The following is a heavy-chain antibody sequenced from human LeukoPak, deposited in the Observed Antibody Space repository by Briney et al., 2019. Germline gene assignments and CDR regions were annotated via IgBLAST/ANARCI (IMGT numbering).Heavy chain of an antibody. CDR3: AVPMVRGVWAFDI. J-gene: IGHJ3*02. D-gene: IGHD3-10*01. CDR1: GYSFTDYW. V-gene: IGHV5-51*01. Sequence: GESLKISCKGSGYSFTDYWIGWVRQMPGKGLEWMGIIYPGDSDTRYSPSFQGQVTISADKSISTAYLQWSSPKASDTAMYYCAVPMVRGVWAFDIWGQGTMVTVSS. CDR2: IYPGDSDT.